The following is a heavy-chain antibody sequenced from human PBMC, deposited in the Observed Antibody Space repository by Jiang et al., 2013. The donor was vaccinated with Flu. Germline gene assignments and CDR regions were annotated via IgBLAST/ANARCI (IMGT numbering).Heavy chain of an antibody. D-gene: IGHD3-22*01. Sequence: SGAEVKKPGSSVKVSCKASGGTFSSYAISWVRQAPGQGLEWMGGIIPIFGTANYAQKFQGRVTITADESTSTAYMELSSLRSEDTAVYYCARVVTMIVVSEGNWFDPWGQGTLVTVSS. J-gene: IGHJ5*02. V-gene: IGHV1-69*01. CDR3: ARVVTMIVVSEGNWFDP. CDR2: IIPIFGTA. CDR1: GGTFSSYA.